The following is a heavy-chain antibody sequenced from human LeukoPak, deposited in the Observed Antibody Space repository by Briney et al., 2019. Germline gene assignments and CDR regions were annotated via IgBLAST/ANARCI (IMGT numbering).Heavy chain of an antibody. D-gene: IGHD1-26*01. J-gene: IGHJ3*02. CDR3: ARGLGVPDAFDI. CDR2: ISGSGGST. CDR1: GFTFSSYA. V-gene: IGHV3-23*01. Sequence: GGSLRLSCAASGFTFSSYAMSWVRQAPGKGLEWVSVISGSGGSTYYADSVKGRFTVSRDNSKNTLYLQMNSLRAEDTAVYYCARGLGVPDAFDIWGQGTMVTVSS.